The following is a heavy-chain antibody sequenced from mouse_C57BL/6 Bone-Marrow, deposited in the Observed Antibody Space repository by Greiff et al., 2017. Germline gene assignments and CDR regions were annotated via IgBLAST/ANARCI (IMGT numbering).Heavy chain of an antibody. Sequence: EVQLQQSGTVLARPGASVKMSCKTSGYTFTSYWMHWVKQRPGQGLEWIGAIYPGNSDTSYNQKFKGKAKLTAVTSASTAYMELSSLTNEDSAVYYCTRKGGKPTNEGGYWGQGTTLTVSS. V-gene: IGHV1-5*01. CDR1: GYTFTSYW. J-gene: IGHJ2*01. CDR2: IYPGNSDT. CDR3: TRKGGKPTNEGGY.